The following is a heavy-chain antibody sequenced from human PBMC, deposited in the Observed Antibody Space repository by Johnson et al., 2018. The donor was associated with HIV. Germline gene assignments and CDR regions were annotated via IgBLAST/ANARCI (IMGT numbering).Heavy chain of an antibody. CDR2: ISHDGSNK. V-gene: IGHV3-30*14. J-gene: IGHJ3*02. D-gene: IGHD7-27*01. CDR3: ARVSWGDAFDI. CDR1: GFTFSSYA. Sequence: QVQLVESGGGVVQPGRSLRLSCAASGFTFSSYAMHWVRQAPGKGLEWVALISHDGSNKYYADYVKGRFTISRDNFKYTLYLQMGSLSAEERAVYYCARVSWGDAFDIWGQGTMVTVSS.